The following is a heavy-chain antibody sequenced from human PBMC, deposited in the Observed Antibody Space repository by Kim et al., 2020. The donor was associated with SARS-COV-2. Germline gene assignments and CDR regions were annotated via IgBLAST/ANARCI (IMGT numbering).Heavy chain of an antibody. J-gene: IGHJ4*02. Sequence: DGTTKNDPESVKGRFTISRDNAKNTLYLQMNSLRAEDTAVYYCARGGGPDYWGQGTLVTVSS. V-gene: IGHV3-74*01. CDR2: DGTTK. D-gene: IGHD2-15*01. CDR3: ARGGGPDY.